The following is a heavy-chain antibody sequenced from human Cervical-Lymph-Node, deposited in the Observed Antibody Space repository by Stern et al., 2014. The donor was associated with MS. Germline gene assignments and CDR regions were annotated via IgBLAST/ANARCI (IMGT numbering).Heavy chain of an antibody. J-gene: IGHJ5*02. V-gene: IGHV1-46*01. Sequence: VQLVESGAEVKKPGASVNVSCEASGFSFTTHYMHWIRQAPGEGLEWVGMINPNSGTTSYARQFQGRGIITRDTSTSTIYMELTGLRSEDTALYFCTGVQRERRALDHFDPWGQGTLVTVSS. CDR1: GFSFTTHY. CDR2: INPNSGTT. D-gene: IGHD1-1*01. CDR3: TGVQRERRALDHFDP.